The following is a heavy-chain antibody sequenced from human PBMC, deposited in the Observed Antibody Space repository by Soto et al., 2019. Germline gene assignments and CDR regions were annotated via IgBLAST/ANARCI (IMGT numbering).Heavy chain of an antibody. J-gene: IGHJ6*02. CDR3: ASTLTTVTGYYYYYGMEV. CDR1: VLTFSRYG. V-gene: IGHV3-30*03. D-gene: IGHD4-17*01. Sequence: LSCPTSVLTFSRYGMHWVRQAPGKWLECVAVISYDVSNKYYPDSVNGRFTISRDNPKNTLYLQKKSLRAEATAVYYCASTLTTVTGYYYYYGMEVWGQGTAVTVSS. CDR2: ISYDVSNK.